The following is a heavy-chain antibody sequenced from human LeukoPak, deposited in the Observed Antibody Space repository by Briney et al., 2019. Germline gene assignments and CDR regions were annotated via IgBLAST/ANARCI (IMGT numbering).Heavy chain of an antibody. Sequence: GGSLRLSCAASGFTLSAYWMHWVRQAPGKGLEWVSYISSSGSTIYYADSVKGRFTISRDNAKNSLYLQMNSLRAEDTAVYYCATTGDSSGYLLYYFDYWGQGTLVTVSS. V-gene: IGHV3-48*04. CDR3: ATTGDSSGYLLYYFDY. CDR2: ISSSGSTI. D-gene: IGHD3-22*01. CDR1: GFTLSAYW. J-gene: IGHJ4*02.